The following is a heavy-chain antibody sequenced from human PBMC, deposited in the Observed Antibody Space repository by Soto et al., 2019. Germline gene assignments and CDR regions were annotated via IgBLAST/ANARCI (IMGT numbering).Heavy chain of an antibody. CDR3: ARDLWGYCGTDCYPLDV. Sequence: QVRLQESGPGLVKPSETLSLTCTVSGGSISRYYWSWIRQPPGKGLEWIGYLYNTGSTIYNPSIKSRVTISVDTSKNQFSLKLNSLTAADTAVYYCARDLWGYCGTDCYPLDVWGQGTTVTVSS. V-gene: IGHV4-59*01. CDR1: GGSISRYY. D-gene: IGHD2-21*02. J-gene: IGHJ6*02. CDR2: LYNTGST.